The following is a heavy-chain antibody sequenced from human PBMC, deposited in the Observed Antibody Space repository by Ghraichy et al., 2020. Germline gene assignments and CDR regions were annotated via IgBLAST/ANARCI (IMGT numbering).Heavy chain of an antibody. V-gene: IGHV2-70*04. D-gene: IGHD6-13*01. J-gene: IGHJ3*02. Sequence: SGPTLVKPTQTLTLTCTFSGFSLSTSGMRVSWIRQPPGKALEWLARIDWDDDKFYSTSLKTRLTISKDTSKNQVVLTMTNMDPVDTATYYCARITEQGDAFDIWGQGTMVTVSS. CDR1: GFSLSTSGMR. CDR3: ARITEQGDAFDI. CDR2: IDWDDDK.